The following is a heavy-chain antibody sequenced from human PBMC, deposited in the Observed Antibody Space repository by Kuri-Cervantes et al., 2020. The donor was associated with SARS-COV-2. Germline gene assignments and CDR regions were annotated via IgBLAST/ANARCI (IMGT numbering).Heavy chain of an antibody. CDR1: GFSLTNYA. D-gene: IGHD3-16*01. CDR3: AMGAANSYMDV. V-gene: IGHV3-33*08. J-gene: IGHJ6*03. Sequence: GESLKISCGASGFSLTNYAIHWVRQAPGKGLEWVSVIWYDGKSEYYEGSVKGRFNISRGTSKNTVSLHMNSLRAEDTAMYYFAMGAANSYMDVWGRGTTVTVSS. CDR2: IWYDGKSE.